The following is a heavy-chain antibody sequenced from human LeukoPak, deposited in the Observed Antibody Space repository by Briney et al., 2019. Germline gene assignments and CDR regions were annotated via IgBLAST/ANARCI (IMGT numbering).Heavy chain of an antibody. Sequence: GGSLRLSCADSGFTFSSYWMHWVRQAPGKGLVWVSRINSDGSSISYADSVKGRFTISRDNAKNTLYLQMNSLRAEDTAVYYRARDHGLGYSEDAFDIWGQGTMVTVSS. CDR1: GFTFSSYW. J-gene: IGHJ3*02. CDR3: ARDHGLGYSEDAFDI. D-gene: IGHD6-13*01. V-gene: IGHV3-74*01. CDR2: INSDGSSI.